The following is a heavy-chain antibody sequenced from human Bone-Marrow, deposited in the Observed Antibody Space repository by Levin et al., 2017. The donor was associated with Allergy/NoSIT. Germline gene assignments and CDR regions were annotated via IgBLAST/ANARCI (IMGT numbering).Heavy chain of an antibody. CDR3: AKDLGRSLGTIFGVALHYGMDV. Sequence: GGSLRLSCAASGFTFSSYGMHWVRQAPGKGLEWVAVISYDGSNKYYADSVKGRFTISRDNSKNTLYLQMNSLRAEDTAVYYCAKDLGRSLGTIFGVALHYGMDVWGQGTTVTVSS. CDR1: GFTFSSYG. D-gene: IGHD3-3*01. V-gene: IGHV3-30*18. CDR2: ISYDGSNK. J-gene: IGHJ6*02.